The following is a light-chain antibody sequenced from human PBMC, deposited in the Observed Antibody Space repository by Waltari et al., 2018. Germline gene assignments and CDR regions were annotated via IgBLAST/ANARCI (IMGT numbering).Light chain of an antibody. Sequence: QSVLTQPPSASGTPGQRVSIPCSGRSSNIGSNYVYCFQQFPGTAPKLLISRNKQRPSGVPDRFSVSKSGTSASLAISGLRSEDEADYYCAAWDDSLSGPGVFGTGTKVTVL. J-gene: IGLJ1*01. CDR2: RNK. V-gene: IGLV1-47*01. CDR3: AAWDDSLSGPGV. CDR1: SSNIGSNY.